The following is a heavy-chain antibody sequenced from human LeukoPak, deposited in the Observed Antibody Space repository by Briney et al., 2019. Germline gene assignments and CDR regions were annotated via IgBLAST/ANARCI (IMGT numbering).Heavy chain of an antibody. CDR1: GYNFATYW. J-gene: IGHJ4*02. CDR3: AKLRSGINFDY. V-gene: IGHV5-51*01. CDR2: IYPANSDT. Sequence: GESLQISCHGSGYNFATYWIGWVRQMPGKGLEWMGIIYPANSDTRFSPSFQGQVTISADQSINTAYLQWSSLKASDTAMYYCAKLRSGINFDYWGQGTLVTVSS. D-gene: IGHD3-10*01.